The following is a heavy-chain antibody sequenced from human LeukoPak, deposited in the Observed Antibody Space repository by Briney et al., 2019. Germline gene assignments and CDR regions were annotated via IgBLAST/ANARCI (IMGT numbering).Heavy chain of an antibody. J-gene: IGHJ3*02. V-gene: IGHV5-51*01. D-gene: IGHD3-10*01. CDR1: GYSFTDYW. CDR3: ARHDNGGMVRGLIPADAFDI. CDR2: IYPSDSDN. Sequence: GESLKISSKGSGYSFTDYWIGWVRQMPEKGLEWMGIIYPSDSDNRYSPSFQGQVTISADKSISTAYLQWSSLKASDTAMYYCARHDNGGMVRGLIPADAFDIWGQGTMVTVSS.